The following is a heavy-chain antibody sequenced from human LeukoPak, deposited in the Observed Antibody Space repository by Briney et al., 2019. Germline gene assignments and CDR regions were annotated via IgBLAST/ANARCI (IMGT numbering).Heavy chain of an antibody. Sequence: GGSLRLSCAASGFTFSSYSMNWVRQAPGKGLEWVSSISSSSSYIYYADPVKGRFTISRDNAKNSLYLQMNSLRAEDTAVYYCARGWATIPDWGQGSLVIVSS. CDR1: GFTFSSYS. D-gene: IGHD5-24*01. V-gene: IGHV3-21*04. CDR3: ARGWATIPD. J-gene: IGHJ4*02. CDR2: ISSSSSYI.